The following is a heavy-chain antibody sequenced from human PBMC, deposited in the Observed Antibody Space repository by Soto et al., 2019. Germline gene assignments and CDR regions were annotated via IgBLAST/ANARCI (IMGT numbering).Heavy chain of an antibody. CDR3: ARHSSTTRGWFDP. V-gene: IGHV4-59*01. Sequence: SETLSLTCTVSGGSITNYYWSWIRQAPGKGLEWIGYIYYSGGTNYNPSLKSRVTISVDTSKNQFSLNLNSVTAADTAVYYCARHSSTTRGWFDPWGQGTLVTVSS. CDR2: IYYSGGT. J-gene: IGHJ5*02. CDR1: GGSITNYY. D-gene: IGHD2-2*01.